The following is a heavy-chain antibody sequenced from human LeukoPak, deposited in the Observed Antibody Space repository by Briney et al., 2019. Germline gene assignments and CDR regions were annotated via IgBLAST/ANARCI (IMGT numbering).Heavy chain of an antibody. V-gene: IGHV3-13*01. J-gene: IGHJ6*02. D-gene: IGHD1-14*01. CDR2: IGTAGDT. CDR3: ARGAGTGDYYYYYGMDV. CDR1: GFTFSSYD. Sequence: GGSLRLSCAAPGFTFSSYDMHWVRQATGKGLEWVSAIGTAGDTYYPGSVKGRFTISRENAKNSLYLQMNSLRAEDTAVYYCARGAGTGDYYYYYGMDVWGQGTTVTVSS.